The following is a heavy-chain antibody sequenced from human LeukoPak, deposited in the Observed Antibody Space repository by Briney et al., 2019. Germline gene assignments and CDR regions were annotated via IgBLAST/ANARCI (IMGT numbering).Heavy chain of an antibody. CDR3: ARTVQRYYYDSSGLRRDAFDI. CDR2: IYHSGST. V-gene: IGHV4-38-2*01. D-gene: IGHD3-22*01. Sequence: PGGSLRLSCAASGFTFSSYGMHWIRQPPGKGLEWIGSIYHSGSTYYNPSLKSRVTISVDTSKNQFSLKLSSVTAADTAVYYCARTVQRYYYDSSGLRRDAFDIWGQGTMVTVSS. J-gene: IGHJ3*02. CDR1: GFTFSSYG.